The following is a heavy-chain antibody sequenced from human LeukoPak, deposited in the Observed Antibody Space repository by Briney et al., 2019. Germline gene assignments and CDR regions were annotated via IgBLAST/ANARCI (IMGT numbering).Heavy chain of an antibody. CDR3: ARGMIAAAAHFDY. CDR1: GGSFSGYY. J-gene: IGHJ4*02. V-gene: IGHV4-34*01. D-gene: IGHD6-13*01. CDR2: INHSGST. Sequence: PSETQSLTCAVYGGSFSGYYWSWIRQPPGKGLEWIGEINHSGSTNYNPSLKSRVTISVDTSKNQFSLKLSSVTAADTAVYYCARGMIAAAAHFDYWGQGTLVTVSS.